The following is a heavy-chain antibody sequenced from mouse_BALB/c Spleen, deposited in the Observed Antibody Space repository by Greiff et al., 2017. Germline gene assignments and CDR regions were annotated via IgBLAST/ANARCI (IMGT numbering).Heavy chain of an antibody. Sequence: DVQLVESGTVLARPGASVKMSCKASGYTFTSYWMHWVKQRPGQGLEWIGAIYPGNSDTSYNQKFKGKAKLTAVTSTSTAYMELSSLTNEDSAVYYCTREATAFYAMDYWGQGTSVTVSS. CDR3: TREATAFYAMDY. CDR1: GYTFTSYW. V-gene: IGHV1-5*01. D-gene: IGHD1-2*01. J-gene: IGHJ4*01. CDR2: IYPGNSDT.